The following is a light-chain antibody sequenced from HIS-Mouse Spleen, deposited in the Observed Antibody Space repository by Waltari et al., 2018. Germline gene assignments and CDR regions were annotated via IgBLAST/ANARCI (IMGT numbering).Light chain of an antibody. Sequence: QSALTQPPSVSGSPGQSVTISCTGTSSAVASYNRVSWYQQPPGTAPKLMIYEVSNRPSGVPDRFSGSKSGNTASLTISGLQAEDEADYYCSSYTSSSTWVFGGGTKLTVL. CDR1: SSAVASYNR. V-gene: IGLV2-18*02. J-gene: IGLJ3*02. CDR2: EVS. CDR3: SSYTSSSTWV.